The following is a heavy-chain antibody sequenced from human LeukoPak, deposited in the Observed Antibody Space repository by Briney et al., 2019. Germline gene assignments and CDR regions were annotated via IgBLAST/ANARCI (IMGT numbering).Heavy chain of an antibody. J-gene: IGHJ4*02. CDR1: GGSISTYY. CDR2: IYTSRGT. D-gene: IGHD6-6*01. CDR3: ARLTRLSTSPDRYYLDY. Sequence: SETLSLTCTVSGGSISTYYWSWIRQPPGKGLEWLGYIYTSRGTNYIPSLKGRVTISIDTSKNQFSLKLSSVTAADSAVYYCARLTRLSTSPDRYYLDYWGQGTLVTVSS. V-gene: IGHV4-4*09.